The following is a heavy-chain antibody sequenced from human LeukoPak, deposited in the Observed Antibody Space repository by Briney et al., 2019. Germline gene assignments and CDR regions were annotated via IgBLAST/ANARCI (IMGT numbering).Heavy chain of an antibody. CDR2: LKEDGSRK. CDR3: ARDGVTSSVDY. Sequence: GGSLRLSCAASGFTFSSYWMSWARQAPGKGLEWVANLKEDGSRKYYVDSVKGRFTISRDNAKNSLYLQMNALRAEDTAVYYCARDGVTSSVDYWGQGTLVTVSS. V-gene: IGHV3-7*01. CDR1: GFTFSSYW. D-gene: IGHD2-21*02. J-gene: IGHJ4*02.